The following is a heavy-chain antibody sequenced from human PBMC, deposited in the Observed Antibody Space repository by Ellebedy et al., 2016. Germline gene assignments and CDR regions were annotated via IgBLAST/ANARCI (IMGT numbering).Heavy chain of an antibody. V-gene: IGHV4-39*01. D-gene: IGHD1-7*01. J-gene: IGHJ5*02. CDR2: IYYSGST. Sequence: SETLSLXCTVSGGSISGYYWGWIRQPPGKGLEWIGSIYYSGSTYYNPSLKSRVTISVDTSKNQFSLKLSSVTAADTAVYYCARHRGNYALSNWFNPWGQGTLVTVSS. CDR1: GGSISGYY. CDR3: ARHRGNYALSNWFNP.